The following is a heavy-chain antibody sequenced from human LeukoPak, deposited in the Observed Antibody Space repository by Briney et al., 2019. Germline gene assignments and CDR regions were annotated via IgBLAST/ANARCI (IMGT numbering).Heavy chain of an antibody. CDR2: ISSSGSTI. Sequence: GGSLRLSCAASGFTFSDYYMSWIRQAPGKGLEWVSYISSSGSTIYYADSVKGRFTISRDNAKNSLYLQMNSLRAEDTAVYYCARNIGGINYDYVWGSYRFRFDPWGRGTLVTVSS. CDR1: GFTFSDYY. D-gene: IGHD3-16*02. CDR3: ARNIGGINYDYVWGSYRFRFDP. V-gene: IGHV3-11*04. J-gene: IGHJ5*02.